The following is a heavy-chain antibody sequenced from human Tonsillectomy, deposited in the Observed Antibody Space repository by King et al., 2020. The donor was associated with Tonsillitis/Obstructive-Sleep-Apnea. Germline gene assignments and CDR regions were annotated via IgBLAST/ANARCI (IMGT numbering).Heavy chain of an antibody. CDR2: ISGSGDST. D-gene: IGHD1-26*01. V-gene: IGHV3-23*04. CDR3: AKSPGWELLPLSFDY. CDR1: GFTFSSYA. Sequence: VQLVESGGGVVQPGGSLRLSCAASGFTFSSYAMRWVRQAPGKGLEWVSAISGSGDSTYYADSVKGRFTISRDNSKNTLYLQMNSLRAEDTAVYYCAKSPGWELLPLSFDYWGQGTLVTVSS. J-gene: IGHJ4*02.